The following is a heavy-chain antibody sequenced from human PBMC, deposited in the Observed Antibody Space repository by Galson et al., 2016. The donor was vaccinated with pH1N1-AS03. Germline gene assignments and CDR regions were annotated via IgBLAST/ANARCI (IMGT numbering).Heavy chain of an antibody. CDR2: INPSSGGT. V-gene: IGHV1-2*02. D-gene: IGHD1-26*01. Sequence: SVKVSCKASGYTLSDYYVHWVRQAPGQELEWMGWINPSSGGTKYAQKFQGRVTMTRDTSISTAFMELSRLTSDDTAVYFCARGGGSSLDYWGQGTLVPVSS. CDR1: GYTLSDYY. J-gene: IGHJ4*02. CDR3: ARGGGSSLDY.